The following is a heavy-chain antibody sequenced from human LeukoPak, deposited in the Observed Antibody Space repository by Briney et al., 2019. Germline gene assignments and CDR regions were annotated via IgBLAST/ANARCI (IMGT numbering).Heavy chain of an antibody. CDR2: ISSNGGST. D-gene: IGHD6-13*01. CDR1: GFTFSSYA. CDR3: VKDSSSWYGFPHFDY. Sequence: EPGGSLRLSCSASGFTFSSYAMHWVRQAPGKGLEYVSAISSNGGSTYYADSVKGRFTISRDNSKNTLYLQMSSLRAEDTAVYCCVKDSSSWYGFPHFDYWGQGTLVTVSS. V-gene: IGHV3-64D*06. J-gene: IGHJ4*02.